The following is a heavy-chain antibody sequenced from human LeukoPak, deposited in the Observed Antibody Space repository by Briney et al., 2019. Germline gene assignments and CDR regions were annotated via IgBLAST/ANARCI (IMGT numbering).Heavy chain of an antibody. V-gene: IGHV3-21*01. CDR2: ISSSSSYI. D-gene: IGHD3-3*01. Sequence: PGRSLRLSCAASGFTFSSYGMHWVRQAPGKGLEWVSSISSSSSYIYYADSVKGRFTISRDNAKNSLYLQMNSLRAEDTAVYYCARVVSLRFLEWLGPPDAFDIWGQGTMVTVSS. CDR1: GFTFSSYG. J-gene: IGHJ3*02. CDR3: ARVVSLRFLEWLGPPDAFDI.